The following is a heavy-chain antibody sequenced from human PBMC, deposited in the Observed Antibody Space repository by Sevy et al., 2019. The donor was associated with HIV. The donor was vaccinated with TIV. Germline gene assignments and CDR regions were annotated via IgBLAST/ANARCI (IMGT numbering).Heavy chain of an antibody. Sequence: SETLSLTCTVSGGSITSGHYYWSWVRQPAGKGLEWIGRIYTSGSTSYNPSLKSRVTMSVDTSKNQFSLKLSSVTAADTAFYFCARDSPSRYSSGWYSYGASWGQGTLVTVSS. V-gene: IGHV4-61*02. CDR2: IYTSGST. CDR3: ARDSPSRYSSGWYSYGAS. J-gene: IGHJ4*02. CDR1: GGSITSGHYY. D-gene: IGHD6-19*01.